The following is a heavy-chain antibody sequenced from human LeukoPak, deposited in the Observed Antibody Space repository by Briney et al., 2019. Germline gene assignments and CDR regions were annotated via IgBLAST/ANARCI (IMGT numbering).Heavy chain of an antibody. J-gene: IGHJ6*02. D-gene: IGHD2-2*01. Sequence: ASVKVSCKASGYTFTSYDINWVRQATGQGLEWMGWMNPNSGNTGYAQKFQGRVTMTRNTSISTAYMELSSLRSEDTAVYYCASQPLGHCSSTSCLLYGMDVWGQGTTVTVSS. CDR1: GYTFTSYD. CDR3: ASQPLGHCSSTSCLLYGMDV. CDR2: MNPNSGNT. V-gene: IGHV1-8*01.